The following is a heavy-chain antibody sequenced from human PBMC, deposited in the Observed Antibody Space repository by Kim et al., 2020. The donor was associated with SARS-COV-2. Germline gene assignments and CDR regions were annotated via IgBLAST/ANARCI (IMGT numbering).Heavy chain of an antibody. J-gene: IGHJ6*02. CDR1: GFTFSSYG. D-gene: IGHD6-19*01. Sequence: GGSLRLSCAASGFTFSSYGMHWVRQAPGKGLEWVAVISYDGSNKYYADSVKGRFTISRDNSKNTLYLQMNSLRAEDTAVYYCAKDDSHRSLRQWLVSRYYGMDVWGQGTTVTVAS. CDR2: ISYDGSNK. V-gene: IGHV3-30*18. CDR3: AKDDSHRSLRQWLVSRYYGMDV.